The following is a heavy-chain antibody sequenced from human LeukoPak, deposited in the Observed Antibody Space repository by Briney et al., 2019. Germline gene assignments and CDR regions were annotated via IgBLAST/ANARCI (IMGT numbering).Heavy chain of an antibody. CDR2: ISASGNDI. CDR1: GFTFSNFA. J-gene: IGHJ4*02. CDR3: AKDRERNSAPNFDY. V-gene: IGHV3-23*01. Sequence: PGGSLRLSCAASGFTFSNFAMSWVRQAPGKGLEWVSVISASGNDIYYADSVKGRFTISRDNSGNALYLQMNSLRAEDTAVYYCAKDRERNSAPNFDYWGQGTLVTVSS. D-gene: IGHD3-10*01.